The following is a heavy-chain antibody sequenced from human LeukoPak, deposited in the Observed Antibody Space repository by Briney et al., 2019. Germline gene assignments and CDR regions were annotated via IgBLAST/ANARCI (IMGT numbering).Heavy chain of an antibody. CDR2: ISDSGGYT. D-gene: IGHD3-10*01. CDR3: AKLGNFASGSYSD. CDR1: GFTFSSFA. Sequence: GGSLRLSCAASGFTFSSFAMSWVRQAPGKGLEWVSAISDSGGYTYYADSVKGRLTTSRDNSKNTLYLQMSSLRAEDTAVYYCAKLGNFASGSYSDWGQGTLVTVSS. J-gene: IGHJ4*02. V-gene: IGHV3-23*01.